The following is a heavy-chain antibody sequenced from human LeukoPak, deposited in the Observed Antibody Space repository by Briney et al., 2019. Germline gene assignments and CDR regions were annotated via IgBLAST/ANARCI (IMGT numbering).Heavy chain of an antibody. J-gene: IGHJ6*02. V-gene: IGHV3-43*01. CDR2: ISWDESTT. D-gene: IGHD2-15*01. CDR3: ARGPNRWWVVSRNWGMDV. CDR1: GLSIGDNS. Sequence: SGGSLRLSCAASGLSIGDNSMHWVRQAPGKGLEWVSLISWDESTTYYSDSVKGRFTVSRDSSKNSIHLQMNSLRTEDTALYYCARGPNRWWVVSRNWGMDVWGQGTTVTVSS.